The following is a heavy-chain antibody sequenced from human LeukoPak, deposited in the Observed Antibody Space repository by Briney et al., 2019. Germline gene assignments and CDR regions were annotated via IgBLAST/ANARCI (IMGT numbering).Heavy chain of an antibody. V-gene: IGHV1-18*01. D-gene: IGHD3-10*01. CDR1: GYTLKTYG. J-gene: IGHJ6*02. CDR3: ATGSITMIRGVTYFYYGMDV. CDR2: ISGYNGNT. Sequence: GSSVKVSCKSSGYTLKTYGISGVRQAPGQGLEGMGWISGYNGNTKFAHNFQGRVTMTTDTSTNTAQMELRSLKSDDTAVYYCATGSITMIRGVTYFYYGMDVWGQGTTVTVSS.